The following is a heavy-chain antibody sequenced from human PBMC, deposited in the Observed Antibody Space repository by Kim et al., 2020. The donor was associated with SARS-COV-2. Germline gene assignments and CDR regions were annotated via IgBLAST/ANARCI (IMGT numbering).Heavy chain of an antibody. CDR2: INHSGST. V-gene: IGHV4-34*01. J-gene: IGHJ5*02. Sequence: SETLSLTCAVYGGSFSGYYWSWIRQPPGKGLEWIGEINHSGSTNYNPSLKSRVTISVDTSKNQFSLKLSSVTAADTAVYYCARGNSYGPNWFDPWGQGT. D-gene: IGHD5-18*01. CDR3: ARGNSYGPNWFDP. CDR1: GGSFSGYY.